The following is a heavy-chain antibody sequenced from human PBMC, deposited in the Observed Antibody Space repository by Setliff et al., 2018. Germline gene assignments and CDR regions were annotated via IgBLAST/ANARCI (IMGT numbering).Heavy chain of an antibody. V-gene: IGHV3-7*01. CDR2: IKQDGSVE. J-gene: IGHJ4*02. D-gene: IGHD2-21*01. CDR3: SSYLVS. CDR1: GFTFSSYW. Sequence: GGSLRLSCAASGFTFSSYWMNWVRQAPGKGLEWVANIKQDGSVENYVDSVKGRFSISRDNTKNSLYLQMNSLRAEDTAVYYCSSYLVSWGQGALVTVSS.